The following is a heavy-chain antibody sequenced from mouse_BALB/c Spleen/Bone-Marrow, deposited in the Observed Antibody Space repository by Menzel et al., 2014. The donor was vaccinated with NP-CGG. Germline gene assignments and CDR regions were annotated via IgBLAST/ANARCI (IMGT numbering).Heavy chain of an antibody. CDR3: ARDINYDIYWYFDV. J-gene: IGHJ1*01. D-gene: IGHD2-4*01. Sequence: DVQLQESGGGLVQPGGSLRLSRATSGFTFTDYYMSWVRQPPGKALEWLGFIRNKAKGYTSENSASVKGRFTISRDNSQSILYLQMNTLRAEDSATYYCARDINYDIYWYFDVWGAGTTVTVSS. CDR2: IRNKAKGYTS. CDR1: GFTFTDYY. V-gene: IGHV7-3*02.